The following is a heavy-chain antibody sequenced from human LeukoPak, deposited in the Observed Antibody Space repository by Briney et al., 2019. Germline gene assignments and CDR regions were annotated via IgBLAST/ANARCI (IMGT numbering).Heavy chain of an antibody. Sequence: ASVKVSCKASGGTFSSYAISWVRQAPGQGLEWMGRIIPIFGIANYAQKFQGRVTITADKSTSTAYMELSSLRSEDTAVYCCAREITPRNYYDSSGYSFQHWGQGTLVTVSS. V-gene: IGHV1-69*04. D-gene: IGHD3-22*01. CDR3: AREITPRNYYDSSGYSFQH. CDR2: IIPIFGIA. CDR1: GGTFSSYA. J-gene: IGHJ1*01.